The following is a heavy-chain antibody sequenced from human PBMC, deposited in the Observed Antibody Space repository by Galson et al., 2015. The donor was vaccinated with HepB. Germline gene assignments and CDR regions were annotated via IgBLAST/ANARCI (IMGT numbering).Heavy chain of an antibody. CDR1: GFSLSTSGVG. V-gene: IGHV2-5*02. D-gene: IGHD6-13*01. CDR3: ARSGAAAGTRWFDP. Sequence: PALVKPTQTLTLTCTCSGFSLSTSGVGVGWVRQPPGKALEWPALTYWDDDKRYSPSLKSRLTITKDTSKNQVVLTMTNMDPVDTATYYCARSGAAAGTRWFDPWGQGTLVTVSS. CDR2: TYWDDDK. J-gene: IGHJ5*02.